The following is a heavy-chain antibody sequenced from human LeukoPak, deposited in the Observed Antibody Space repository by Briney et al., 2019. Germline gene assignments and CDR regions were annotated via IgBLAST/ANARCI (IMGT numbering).Heavy chain of an antibody. CDR2: IRSKANSYAT. CDR1: GFTFSGSA. CDR3: TRHAQYSSGWYGVY. Sequence: PGGSLRLSCAASGFTFSGSAMHWVRQASGKGLEWVGRIRSKANSYATAYAASVKGRFTISRDDSKNTAYLQMNSLKTEDAAVYYCTRHAQYSSGWYGVYWGQGTLVTVSS. V-gene: IGHV3-73*01. D-gene: IGHD6-19*01. J-gene: IGHJ4*02.